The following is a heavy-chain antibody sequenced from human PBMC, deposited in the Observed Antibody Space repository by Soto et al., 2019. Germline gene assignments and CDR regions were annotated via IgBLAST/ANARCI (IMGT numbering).Heavy chain of an antibody. D-gene: IGHD4-4*01. J-gene: IGHJ6*02. V-gene: IGHV7-4-1*01. CDR1: GYTFTSYA. CDR2: INTNTGNP. CDR3: AREIYSNPLWVYYYYGMDV. Sequence: VASVKVSCKASGYTFTSYAMNWVRQAPGQGLEWMGWINTNTGNPTYAQGFTGRFVFSLDTSVSTAYLQICSLKAEDTAVYYCAREIYSNPLWVYYYYGMDVWGQGTTVTVSS.